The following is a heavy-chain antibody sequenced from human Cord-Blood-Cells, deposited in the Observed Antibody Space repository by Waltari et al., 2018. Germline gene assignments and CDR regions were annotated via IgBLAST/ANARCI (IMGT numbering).Heavy chain of an antibody. J-gene: IGHJ4*02. Sequence: QVQLVQSGAEVKKPRSSVQVFCKVSGGTFRRYAISWVRQAPGQGLEWMGGIIPIFGTANYAQKFQSRVTITADESTSTAYMELSSLRSEDTAVYYCARYWGSHFDYWGQGTLVTVSS. V-gene: IGHV1-69*01. CDR3: ARYWGSHFDY. D-gene: IGHD7-27*01. CDR1: GGTFRRYA. CDR2: IIPIFGTA.